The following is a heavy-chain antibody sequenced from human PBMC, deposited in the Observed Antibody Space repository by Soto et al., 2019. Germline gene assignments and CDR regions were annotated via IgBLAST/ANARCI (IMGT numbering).Heavy chain of an antibody. CDR1: GFTFRTYA. CDR3: AKDQSTGEIDY. CDR2: IAYDGSNT. J-gene: IGHJ4*02. D-gene: IGHD3-10*01. Sequence: SLRLSCAASGFTFRTYAMHWVRQAPGKGPEWVAFIAYDGSNTYYADSVKGRFTISRENSKSMLYVQMNSLRPEDTAVYYCAKDQSTGEIDYWGQGTLVTVSS. V-gene: IGHV3-30*18.